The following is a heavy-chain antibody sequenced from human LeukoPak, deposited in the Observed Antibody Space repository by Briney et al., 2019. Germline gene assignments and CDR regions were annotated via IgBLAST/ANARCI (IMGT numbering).Heavy chain of an antibody. V-gene: IGHV3-64D*09. CDR1: GFTFSSYA. J-gene: IGHJ4*02. D-gene: IGHD1-26*01. CDR2: ISSDGGST. CDR3: VKDPSGNYFYFDY. Sequence: GESLRLSCSASGFTFSSYAMYWVPQAPGTGQEYVSGISSDGGSTNYADSVKARYTISRHNSQQTLHLQQTSLSAEDSAMYYFVKDPSGNYFYFDYWGQGTLVTVSS.